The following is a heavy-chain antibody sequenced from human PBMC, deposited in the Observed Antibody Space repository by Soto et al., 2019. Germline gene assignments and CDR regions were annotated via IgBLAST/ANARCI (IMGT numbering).Heavy chain of an antibody. CDR1: VFTCSDYS. V-gene: IGHV3-21*01. J-gene: IGHJ4*02. CDR2: ISSSSTFT. Sequence: GGSLRLSGVASVFTCSDYSVSWVRQAPGKGLEWLSSISSSSTFTHYADSVKGRFTISRDNAKNSLYLQMNSLRAEDTAVYYCAAPYSTGHRLLGYWGQGTLVTVSS. D-gene: IGHD6-19*01. CDR3: AAPYSTGHRLLGY.